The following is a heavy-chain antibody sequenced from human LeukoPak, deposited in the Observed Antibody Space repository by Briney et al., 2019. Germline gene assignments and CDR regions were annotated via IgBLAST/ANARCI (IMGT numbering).Heavy chain of an antibody. CDR3: ARDPYSCYDRSLDV. Sequence: SGGSLRLSCAASGCTFSSYWVHWVRQARGKGLVWVSRMNGDGSSTNYAHSVRGRLTISRDNAKNTLYLQMNSLRAEDTAVFYCARDPYSCYDRSLDVWGQGTTVTVSS. CDR1: GCTFSSYW. CDR2: MNGDGSST. D-gene: IGHD5-12*01. V-gene: IGHV3-74*01. J-gene: IGHJ6*02.